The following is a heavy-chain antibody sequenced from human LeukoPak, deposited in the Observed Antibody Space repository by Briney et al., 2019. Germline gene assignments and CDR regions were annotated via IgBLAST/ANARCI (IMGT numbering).Heavy chain of an antibody. CDR3: ARDKEDIVVVPAAISGSRGSYYYMDV. Sequence: SETLSLTCTVSGGSISRYYWSWIRQPAGKGLEWIGRIYTSGSTNYNPSLKSRVTMSVDTSKNQFSLKLSSVTAADTAVYYCARDKEDIVVVPAAISGSRGSYYYMDVWGKGTTVTVSS. CDR2: IYTSGST. D-gene: IGHD2-2*02. CDR1: GGSISRYY. J-gene: IGHJ6*03. V-gene: IGHV4-4*07.